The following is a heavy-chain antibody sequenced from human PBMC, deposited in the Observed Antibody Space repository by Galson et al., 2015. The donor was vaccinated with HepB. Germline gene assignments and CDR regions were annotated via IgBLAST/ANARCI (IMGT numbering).Heavy chain of an antibody. J-gene: IGHJ4*02. CDR2: ISGSGGST. CDR1: GFTFSSYA. Sequence: SLRLSCAASGFTFSSYAMSWVRQAPGKGLEWVSAISGSGGSTYYADSVKGRFTISRDNSKNTLYLQMNSLRAEDTAVYYCAKSLRGVMKAVVSRLDYWGQGTLVTVSS. V-gene: IGHV3-23*01. CDR3: AKSLRGVMKAVVSRLDY. D-gene: IGHD3-22*01.